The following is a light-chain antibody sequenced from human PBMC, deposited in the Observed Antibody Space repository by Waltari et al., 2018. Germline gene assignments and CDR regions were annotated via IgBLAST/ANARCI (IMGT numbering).Light chain of an antibody. V-gene: IGKV2-30*02. Sequence: DVVLTQSPLSLPVTLEQPASISCKSSQTLVHSDGNTYLAWFHQRPGQSPRRLIYKVSNRESGVPDRFSASGSGTDFTLKISRVEAEDVGVYYCMQGTHWPLTFGGGTKVEMK. CDR3: MQGTHWPLT. CDR1: QTLVHSDGNTY. CDR2: KVS. J-gene: IGKJ4*01.